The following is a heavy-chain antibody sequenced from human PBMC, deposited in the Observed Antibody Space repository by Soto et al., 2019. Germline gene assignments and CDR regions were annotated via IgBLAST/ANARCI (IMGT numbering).Heavy chain of an antibody. D-gene: IGHD3-9*01. CDR1: GFTFSSYW. Sequence: GWSLRLSCAASGFTFSSYWMSWVRQAPGKGLEWVANIKQDGSEKYYVDSVKGRFTISRDNAKNSLYLQMNSLRAEDTAVYYCARDRLVIMVAGGLVFDYWGQGTLVTVAS. V-gene: IGHV3-7*01. CDR3: ARDRLVIMVAGGLVFDY. J-gene: IGHJ4*02. CDR2: IKQDGSEK.